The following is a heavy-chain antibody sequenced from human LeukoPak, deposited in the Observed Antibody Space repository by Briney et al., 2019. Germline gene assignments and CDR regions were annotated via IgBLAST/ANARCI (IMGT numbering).Heavy chain of an antibody. CDR1: GGSISSHS. J-gene: IGHJ5*02. V-gene: IGHV4-59*05. CDR2: FDNSGST. D-gene: IGHD6-13*01. Sequence: SETLSLICTVSGGSISSHSLSWIRQPPGKGLEWIGSFDNSGSTYYNPSLKSRVTISVDTSKDQFSLKLTSVTAADTAVYYCARPPGIAAAWFDPWGQGTLVTVSS. CDR3: ARPPGIAAAWFDP.